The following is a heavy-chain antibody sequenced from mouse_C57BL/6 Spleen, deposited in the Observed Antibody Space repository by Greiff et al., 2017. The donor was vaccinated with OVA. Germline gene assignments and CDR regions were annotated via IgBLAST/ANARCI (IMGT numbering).Heavy chain of an antibody. D-gene: IGHD4-1*01. J-gene: IGHJ3*01. CDR1: GYTFTDYY. CDR3: AELVPFAY. Sequence: VQLQQSGPELVKPGASVKISCKASGYTFTDYYMNWVKQSHGKSLEWIGDINPNNGGTSYNQKFKGKATLTVDKSSSTAYMELRSLTSEDSAVYYCAELVPFAYWGQGTLVTVSA. V-gene: IGHV1-26*01. CDR2: INPNNGGT.